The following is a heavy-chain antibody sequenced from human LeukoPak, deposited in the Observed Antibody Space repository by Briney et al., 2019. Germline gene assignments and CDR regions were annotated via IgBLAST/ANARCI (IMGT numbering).Heavy chain of an antibody. CDR1: GYTFTGYY. J-gene: IGHJ5*02. CDR3: ARDNSIADRGWWFDP. Sequence: ASVKVSCKASGYTFTGYYMHWVRQAPGQGLEWMGLINPSGISTLYAEKFRGRIIMTRDMSTATDFMELSSLRSEDTAVYYCARDNSIADRGWWFDPWGQGTLVTVSS. V-gene: IGHV1-46*01. CDR2: INPSGIST. D-gene: IGHD4-23*01.